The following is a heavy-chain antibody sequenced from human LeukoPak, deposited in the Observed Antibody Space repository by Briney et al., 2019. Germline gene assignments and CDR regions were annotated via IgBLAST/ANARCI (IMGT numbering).Heavy chain of an antibody. CDR3: AKDGGLWVSAHWGDS. V-gene: IGHV3-53*01. J-gene: IGHJ4*02. D-gene: IGHD7-27*01. Sequence: GGSLRLSCAASGFAVSSNYMSWVRQAPGKGLEWVSVIYSGGSTYYADSVKGRFTVSRDDSKNTLYLQMNSLRAEDTAVYYCAKDGGLWVSAHWGDSWGRGTLVTVSS. CDR1: GFAVSSNY. CDR2: IYSGGST.